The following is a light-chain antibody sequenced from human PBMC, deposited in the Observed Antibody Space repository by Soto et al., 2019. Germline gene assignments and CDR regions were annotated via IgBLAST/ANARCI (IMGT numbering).Light chain of an antibody. CDR3: QQYNNWPPLT. CDR1: QSVSSN. J-gene: IGKJ4*01. V-gene: IGKV3-15*01. CDR2: GTS. Sequence: EIVMTQSPATLSVSPGERATLFCRASQSVSSNLAWYQQKAGQPPRLLIYGTSTRATGVPARFSGSGSGTDFTLTNSSLQSEDFAVYYCQQYNNWPPLTFGGGTKVEIK.